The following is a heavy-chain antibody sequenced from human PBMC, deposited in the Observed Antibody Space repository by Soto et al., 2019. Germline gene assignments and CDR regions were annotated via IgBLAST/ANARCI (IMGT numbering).Heavy chain of an antibody. CDR1: GFTFSSYA. J-gene: IGHJ4*02. CDR3: ARDWQNDFWSGYTPDY. Sequence: QVQLVESGGGVVQPGRSLRLSCAASGFTFSSYAMHWVRQAPGKGLEWVAVISYDGSNKYYADSVKGRFTISRDNSKNTLYLQMNSLRAEDTAVYYWARDWQNDFWSGYTPDYWGQGTLVTVSS. V-gene: IGHV3-30-3*01. D-gene: IGHD3-3*01. CDR2: ISYDGSNK.